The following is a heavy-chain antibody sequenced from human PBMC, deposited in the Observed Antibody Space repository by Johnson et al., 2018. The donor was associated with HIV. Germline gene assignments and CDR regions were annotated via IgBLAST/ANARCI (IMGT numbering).Heavy chain of an antibody. CDR3: AKERGISGGFDF. Sequence: QVQLVESGGGVVQPGRSLRLSCTASGFTFSSYGMHWVRQAPGKGLEWVAVIWYDGSNKYFAASVKGRFTISRDNSKNTLYLQMNSLRAEDTAVYYCAKERGISGGFDFWGQGTMVTVSS. D-gene: IGHD2-15*01. CDR1: GFTFSSYG. J-gene: IGHJ3*01. CDR2: IWYDGSNK. V-gene: IGHV3-33*06.